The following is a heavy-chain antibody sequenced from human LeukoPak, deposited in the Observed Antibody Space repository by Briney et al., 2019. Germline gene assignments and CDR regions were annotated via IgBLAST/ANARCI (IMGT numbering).Heavy chain of an antibody. D-gene: IGHD3-10*01. CDR1: GGSISSSTYY. Sequence: PSETLSLTCTVSGGSISSSTYYWGWIRQPPGKGLEWIGSIYYSGSTYYNPSLKSRVTISVDTSKNQFSLKLSSVTAADTAVYYCAINAGSGSYSSGAGYYYYMDVWGKGTTVTISS. CDR3: AINAGSGSYSSGAGYYYYMDV. V-gene: IGHV4-39*01. CDR2: IYYSGST. J-gene: IGHJ6*03.